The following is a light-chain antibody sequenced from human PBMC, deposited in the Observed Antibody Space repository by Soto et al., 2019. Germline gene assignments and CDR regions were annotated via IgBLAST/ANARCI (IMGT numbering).Light chain of an antibody. J-gene: IGKJ5*01. CDR2: RAS. Sequence: EVVLTQSPATLSVSPGEGATLSCRASQSVNVLLAWYQQKPGQAPRLLIYRASTRATGAPARFSGSGSETEFTLTISTLQSEDFAVYYCQQYNNWPITFGQGTRLEIK. CDR1: QSVNVL. V-gene: IGKV3-15*01. CDR3: QQYNNWPIT.